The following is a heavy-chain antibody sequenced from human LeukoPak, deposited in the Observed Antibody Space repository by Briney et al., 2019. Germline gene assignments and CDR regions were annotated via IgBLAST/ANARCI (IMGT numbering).Heavy chain of an antibody. D-gene: IGHD6-13*01. V-gene: IGHV4-39*01. CDR1: GGSISSSPYY. CDR3: ARAYSSSWYFNWFDP. Sequence: SETLSLTCTVSGGSISSSPYYWGWIRQAPGKGLEWIGSIDYRGSTHHNPSLKSRVTISVDTSKNQFSLKLSSVTAADTAVYYCARAYSSSWYFNWFDPWGQGTLVTVSS. CDR2: IDYRGST. J-gene: IGHJ5*02.